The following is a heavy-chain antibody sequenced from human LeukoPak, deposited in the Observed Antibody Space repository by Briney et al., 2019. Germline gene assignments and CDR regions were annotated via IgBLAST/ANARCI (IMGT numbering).Heavy chain of an antibody. D-gene: IGHD3-22*01. V-gene: IGHV1-2*04. J-gene: IGHJ6*02. CDR1: GYTFTSYG. CDR2: INPNSGGT. Sequence: ASVKVSCKASGYTFTSYGISWVRQAPGQGLEWMGWINPNSGGTNYAQKFQGWVTMTRDTSISTAYMELSRLRSDDTAVYYCARGDGTMIVVPHYYYYGMDVWGQGTTVTVSS. CDR3: ARGDGTMIVVPHYYYYGMDV.